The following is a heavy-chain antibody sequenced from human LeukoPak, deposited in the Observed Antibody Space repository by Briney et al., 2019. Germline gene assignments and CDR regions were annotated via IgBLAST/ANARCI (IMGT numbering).Heavy chain of an antibody. Sequence: GGSLRLSCAASGFTFSSYAMHWVRQAPGKGLEWVSGISGSGDSTYYADSVKGRFTISRDNAKNSLYLQMNSLRAEDTAVYYCARDRAGTDSSGSLDYWGQGTLVTVSS. CDR1: GFTFSSYA. J-gene: IGHJ4*02. D-gene: IGHD3-22*01. V-gene: IGHV3-21*01. CDR3: ARDRAGTDSSGSLDY. CDR2: ISGSGDST.